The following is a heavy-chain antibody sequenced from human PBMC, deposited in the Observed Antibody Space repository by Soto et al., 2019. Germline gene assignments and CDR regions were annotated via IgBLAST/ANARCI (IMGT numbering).Heavy chain of an antibody. V-gene: IGHV3-7*03. CDR1: GFTFSSYW. D-gene: IGHD3-22*01. J-gene: IGHJ6*02. Sequence: EVQLVESGGGLVQPGGSLRLSCAASGFTFSSYWMSWVRQAPGKGLEWVANIKQDGSEKYYVDSVKGRFTISRDNAKNSLYLQMNSLRAEDTAVYYCARDIPYYYESSGYAGMDVWGQGTTVTVSS. CDR3: ARDIPYYYESSGYAGMDV. CDR2: IKQDGSEK.